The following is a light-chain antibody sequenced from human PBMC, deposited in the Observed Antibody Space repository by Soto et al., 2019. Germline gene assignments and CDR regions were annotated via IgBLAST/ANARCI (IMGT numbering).Light chain of an antibody. CDR3: QQRRDWPRA. J-gene: IGKJ4*01. CDR2: DAS. CDR1: QSVDSY. V-gene: IGKV3-11*01. Sequence: EILLTQSPATLSLSPGERATLSCRASQSVDSYLVWYQQIPGRAPRLLIYDASKRATGIPERFSGSGSGTDFTLTISSLEPEDSAVYYCQQRRDWPRAFGGGTKVEIK.